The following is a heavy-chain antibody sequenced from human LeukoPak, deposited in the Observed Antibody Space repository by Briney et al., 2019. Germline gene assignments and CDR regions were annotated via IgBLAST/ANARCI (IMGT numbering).Heavy chain of an antibody. V-gene: IGHV4-34*01. D-gene: IGHD6-19*01. Sequence: SETLSLTCAVYGGSFSNYFWSWIRQPPGKGLEWIGETNHSGSTNYNPSLKSRVTTSVDTSKHQFSLKRTSVTAMDTAVYYCVYSSGWFDYWGQGTLVTVSS. J-gene: IGHJ4*02. CDR1: GGSFSNYF. CDR3: VYSSGWFDY. CDR2: TNHSGST.